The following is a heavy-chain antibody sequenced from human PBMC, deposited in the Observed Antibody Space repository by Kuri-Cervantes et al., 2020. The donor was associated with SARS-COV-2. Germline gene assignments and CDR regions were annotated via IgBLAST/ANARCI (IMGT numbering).Heavy chain of an antibody. D-gene: IGHD3-3*01. CDR2: MNPNSGNT. Sequence: TVKVSCKASGYTFTSYDNNCVRQATGQGLEWMGWMNPNSGNTGYAQKFQGRVTITRNTSISTAYMELSSLRSEDTAVYYGASRRGFLAYNDAFDIWGQGTMVTVSS. J-gene: IGHJ3*02. V-gene: IGHV1-8*03. CDR1: GYTFTSYD. CDR3: ASRRGFLAYNDAFDI.